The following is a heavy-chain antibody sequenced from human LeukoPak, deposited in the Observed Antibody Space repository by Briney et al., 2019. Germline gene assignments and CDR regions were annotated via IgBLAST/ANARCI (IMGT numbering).Heavy chain of an antibody. Sequence: SETLSLTCTVSGGSISSSSYYWGWIRQPPGKGLEWIGYIYYSGSTYYNPSLKSRVTISVDTSKNQFSLKLSSVTAADTAVYYCARESAPSAGYYDSSGYMGIDYWGQGTLVTVSS. CDR2: IYYSGST. V-gene: IGHV4-31*03. D-gene: IGHD3-22*01. CDR3: ARESAPSAGYYDSSGYMGIDY. CDR1: GGSISSSSYY. J-gene: IGHJ4*02.